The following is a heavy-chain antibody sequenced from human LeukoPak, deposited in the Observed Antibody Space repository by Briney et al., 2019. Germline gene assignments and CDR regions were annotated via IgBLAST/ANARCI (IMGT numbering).Heavy chain of an antibody. CDR3: ARGGAAARLDY. V-gene: IGHV1-2*02. J-gene: IGHJ4*02. CDR1: GGTFSSYA. CDR2: INPNSGGT. Sequence: ASVKVSCKASGGTFSSYAISWVRQAPGQGLEWMGWINPNSGGTNYAQKFQGRVTMTRNTSISTAYMELSRLRSDDTAVYYCARGGAAARLDYWGQGTLVTVSS. D-gene: IGHD6-13*01.